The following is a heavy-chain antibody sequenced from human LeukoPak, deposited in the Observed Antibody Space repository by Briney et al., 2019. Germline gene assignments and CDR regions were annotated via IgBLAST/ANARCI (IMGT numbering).Heavy chain of an antibody. J-gene: IGHJ2*01. Sequence: PSQTLSLTCTVSGGSISSGNYYWTWIRQPAGKGLEWIGRIYTSGSINYNPSLKSRVTISVDTSKNQFSLKQSSVTAADTAVYYCARDRSDSSGRYFDLWGRGTLVTVSS. CDR1: GGSISSGNYY. CDR3: ARDRSDSSGRYFDL. D-gene: IGHD3-22*01. V-gene: IGHV4-61*02. CDR2: IYTSGSI.